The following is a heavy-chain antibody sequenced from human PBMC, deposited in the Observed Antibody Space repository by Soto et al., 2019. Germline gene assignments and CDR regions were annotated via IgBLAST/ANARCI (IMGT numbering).Heavy chain of an antibody. Sequence: QVQLVESGGGVVQPGRSLRLSCVASGFTFRSYVMYWVRQAPGKGLVWVAVISYDGNNKYYADSVKGRFTISRDNSKNTLYQRMNSRRDGGAAVDSCARAGCDGGSRDTRVGLRYRMDVGGQGTTVTVSS. J-gene: IGHJ6*02. D-gene: IGHD2-15*01. CDR1: GFTFRSYV. V-gene: IGHV3-30-3*01. CDR2: ISYDGNNK. CDR3: ARAGCDGGSRDTRVGLRYRMDV.